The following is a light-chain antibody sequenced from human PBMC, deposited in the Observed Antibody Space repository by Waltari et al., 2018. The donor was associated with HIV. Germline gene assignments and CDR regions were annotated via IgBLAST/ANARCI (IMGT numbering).Light chain of an antibody. CDR1: KLGDQY. V-gene: IGLV3-1*01. J-gene: IGLJ3*02. Sequence: SYELTQSPSLSVSPGQTVSITCSGDKLGDQYACWYQQKPGQSPVLVIYEDTKRPSGIPERFSGSSSGNTATLTIRGTQAVDAVDYYCQAWDTSVWVFGGGTKLTVL. CDR2: EDT. CDR3: QAWDTSVWV.